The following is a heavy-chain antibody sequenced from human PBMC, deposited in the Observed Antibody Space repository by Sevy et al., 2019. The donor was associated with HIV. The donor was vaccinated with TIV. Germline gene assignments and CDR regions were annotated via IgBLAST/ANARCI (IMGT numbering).Heavy chain of an antibody. CDR3: ARDYSRRPGWFDP. CDR1: GFTFSRYA. V-gene: IGHV3-30*14. CDR2: VSYDGSKK. J-gene: IGHJ5*02. D-gene: IGHD6-13*01. Sequence: GGSLRLSCAASGFTFSRYAMNWVRQAPGKGLEWVAVVSYDGSKKDYADSVKGRFTISRDKSKNTVYLQMSSLRADDTAFYHCARDYSRRPGWFDPWGQGTLVTVSS.